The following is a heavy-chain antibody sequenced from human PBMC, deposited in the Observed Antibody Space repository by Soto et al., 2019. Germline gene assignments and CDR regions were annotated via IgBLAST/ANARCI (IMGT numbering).Heavy chain of an antibody. CDR1: GFTFSSYA. Sequence: GGSLRLSCAASGFTFSSYAMSWVRQAPGKGLEWVSAISGSGGSTYYADSVKGRFTISRDNSKNTLYLQMNSLRAEDTAVYYCAKAASGGSWQNDAFDIWGQGTMVTVSS. D-gene: IGHD2-15*01. CDR3: AKAASGGSWQNDAFDI. CDR2: ISGSGGST. J-gene: IGHJ3*02. V-gene: IGHV3-23*01.